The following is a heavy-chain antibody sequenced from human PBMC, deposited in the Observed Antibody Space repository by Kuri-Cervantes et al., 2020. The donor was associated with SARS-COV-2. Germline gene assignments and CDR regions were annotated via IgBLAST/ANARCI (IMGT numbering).Heavy chain of an antibody. V-gene: IGHV3-23*01. D-gene: IGHD2-2*01. J-gene: IGHJ3*02. CDR3: AKALPAAPDAFDI. CDR2: ISGSGGST. CDR1: GFTFSSYA. Sequence: GESLKISCAASGFTFSSYAMSWVRQAPGKGLEWVSAISGSGGSTYYADSVKGRFTISRDNSKNTLYLQMNSLRAEDTAVYYCAKALPAAPDAFDIWGQGTMVTVSS.